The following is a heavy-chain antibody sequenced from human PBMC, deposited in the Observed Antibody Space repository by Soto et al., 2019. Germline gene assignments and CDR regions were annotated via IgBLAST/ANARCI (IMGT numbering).Heavy chain of an antibody. Sequence: GASVKVSCKASGYTFTSYGISWVRQAPGQGLEWMGWISAHNGNTDYAQKFQGRVTMTTDTSTSTASMELRSLRSDDTAVYYCARGSYISSWYSLDYWSQGTLVTVSS. J-gene: IGHJ4*02. V-gene: IGHV1-18*04. D-gene: IGHD6-13*01. CDR1: GYTFTSYG. CDR2: ISAHNGNT. CDR3: ARGSYISSWYSLDY.